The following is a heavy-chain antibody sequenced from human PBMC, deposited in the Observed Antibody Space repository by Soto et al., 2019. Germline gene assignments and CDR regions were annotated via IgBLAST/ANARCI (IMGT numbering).Heavy chain of an antibody. D-gene: IGHD6-19*01. CDR1: GGTFSSYA. CDR2: IIPIFGTA. CDR3: ASPGIAVAGKYFDY. J-gene: IGHJ4*02. Sequence: GASVKVSCKASGGTFSSYAISWVRQAPGQGLEWMGGIIPIFGTANYAQKFQGRVTITADESTSTAYMELSSLRSEDTAVYYCASPGIAVAGKYFDYWSQGTLVTVSS. V-gene: IGHV1-69*13.